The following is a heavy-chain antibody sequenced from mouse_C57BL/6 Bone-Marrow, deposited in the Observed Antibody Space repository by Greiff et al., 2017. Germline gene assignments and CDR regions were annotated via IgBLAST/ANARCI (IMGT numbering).Heavy chain of an antibody. CDR3: ARDRILRYAMDY. CDR1: GFSLTSYG. D-gene: IGHD1-1*01. V-gene: IGHV2-2*01. Sequence: QVQLQQSGPGLAQPSQSLSITCTVSGFSLTSYGVHWVRQSPGTGLEWLGVIWSGGSTDYNAAFISRLSISKDNSKSQVFFKMKSLQADDTAIYYYARDRILRYAMDYWGKGTSVTVSS. J-gene: IGHJ4*01. CDR2: IWSGGST.